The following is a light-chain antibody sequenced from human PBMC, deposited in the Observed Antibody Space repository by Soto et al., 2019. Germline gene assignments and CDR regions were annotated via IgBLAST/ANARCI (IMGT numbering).Light chain of an antibody. CDR1: QGISSA. CDR3: QQYGGSPRT. Sequence: AIQLTQSPSSLSASVGDRVTITCRASQGISSALAWYQQKPGKAPKLLIYDASSLESGVPSRFSGSGSGTDFTLTISRLEPEDFAVYYCQQYGGSPRTFGQGTMVDVK. CDR2: DAS. V-gene: IGKV1-13*02. J-gene: IGKJ1*01.